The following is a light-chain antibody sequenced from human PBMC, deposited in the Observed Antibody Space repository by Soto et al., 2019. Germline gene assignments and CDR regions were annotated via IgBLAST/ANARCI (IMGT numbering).Light chain of an antibody. CDR2: EVS. V-gene: IGLV2-14*01. Sequence: QSVLTQPASVSGSPGQSITISCTGTSSDVGGYNYVSWYQQHPGKAPKLMIYEVSNRPSGVSNRFSGSKSGNTASLTISGLQAEDEGDYYCNSYTSSSTWVFGGGTKLTVL. J-gene: IGLJ3*02. CDR3: NSYTSSSTWV. CDR1: SSDVGGYNY.